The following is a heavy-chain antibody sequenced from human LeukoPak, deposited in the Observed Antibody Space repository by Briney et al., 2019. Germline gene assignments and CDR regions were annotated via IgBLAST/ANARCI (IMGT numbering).Heavy chain of an antibody. Sequence: GASVNVSFKASGYTFTNYFMHWVRQAPGQGLEWMGIINPSGGSTSYAQKLQGRVTMTTDTSTSTAYMELSSLRSEDTAVYYCAKYSGYGGYYYMDVWGKGTTVTISS. CDR3: AKYSGYGGYYYMDV. CDR1: GYTFTNYF. D-gene: IGHD5-12*01. J-gene: IGHJ6*03. V-gene: IGHV1-46*01. CDR2: INPSGGST.